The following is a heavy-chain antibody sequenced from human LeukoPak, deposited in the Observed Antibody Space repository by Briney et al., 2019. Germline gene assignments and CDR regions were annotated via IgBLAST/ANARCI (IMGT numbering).Heavy chain of an antibody. J-gene: IGHJ4*02. D-gene: IGHD4-17*01. Sequence: PGGALRLSCAASGFTLNNYAMNWVRQAPGKGLEWVSSISGGGETTYYADSAKGRFTISRDNSQNTLYLQMNSLRAEDTAVYYCARDYADYVGYFFFDYWGQGTLVPVSS. CDR2: ISGGGETT. V-gene: IGHV3-23*01. CDR3: ARDYADYVGYFFFDY. CDR1: GFTLNNYA.